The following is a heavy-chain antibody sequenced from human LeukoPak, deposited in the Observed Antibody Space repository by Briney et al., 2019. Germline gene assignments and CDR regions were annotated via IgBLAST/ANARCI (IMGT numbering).Heavy chain of an antibody. J-gene: IGHJ6*02. Sequence: PGGSLRLSCAASGFTFSSYGMHWVRQAPGKGLEWVAVISYDGSNKYYADSVKGRFTISRDNSKNTLYLQMNSLRAEDTAVYYCACYYYDSSGYYYLYYYYGMDVWGQGTTVTVSS. V-gene: IGHV3-30*03. CDR2: ISYDGSNK. CDR3: ACYYYDSSGYYYLYYYYGMDV. CDR1: GFTFSSYG. D-gene: IGHD3-22*01.